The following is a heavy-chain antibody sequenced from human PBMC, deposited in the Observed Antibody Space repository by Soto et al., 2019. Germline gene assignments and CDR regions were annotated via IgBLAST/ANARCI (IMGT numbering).Heavy chain of an antibody. D-gene: IGHD2-15*01. CDR1: GFTFSSYA. V-gene: IGHV3-23*01. CDR3: AKDIVVVVAAGMYGMDV. Sequence: GSLRLSCAASGFTFSSYAMSWVRQAPGKGLEWVSAISGSGGSTYYADSVKGRFTISRDNSKNTLYLQMNSLRAEDTAVYYCAKDIVVVVAAGMYGMDVWGQGTTVTVSS. CDR2: ISGSGGST. J-gene: IGHJ6*02.